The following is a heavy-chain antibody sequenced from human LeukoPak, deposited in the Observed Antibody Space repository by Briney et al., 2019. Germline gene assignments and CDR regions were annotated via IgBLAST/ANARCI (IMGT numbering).Heavy chain of an antibody. CDR2: IWYDGSNK. J-gene: IGHJ4*02. Sequence: GGSLRLSCAASGFTFSSYGMHWVRQAPGKGLEWVAVIWYDGSNKYYADSVKGRLTIARDNSKNTLYLQMNSLRPEDTAVYYCAKDSSKWAFDYWGQGTLVTVSS. V-gene: IGHV3-30*02. CDR1: GFTFSSYG. D-gene: IGHD1-26*01. CDR3: AKDSSKWAFDY.